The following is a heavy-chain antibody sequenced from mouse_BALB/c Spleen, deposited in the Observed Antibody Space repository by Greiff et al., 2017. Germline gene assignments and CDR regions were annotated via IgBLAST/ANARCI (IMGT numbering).Heavy chain of an antibody. CDR1: GFSLSTSGMG. CDR2: IWWDDDK. CDR3: AHIVSSFTTVGYWYFDV. V-gene: IGHV8-8*01. D-gene: IGHD1-1*01. J-gene: IGHJ1*01. Sequence: QVTLKESGPGILQPSQTLSLTCSFSGFSLSTSGMGVGWSRQPSGKGLEWLAHIWWDDDKYYNTALKSGLTISKDTSKNQVFLKIASVDTADTATYYCAHIVSSFTTVGYWYFDVWGAGTTVTVSS.